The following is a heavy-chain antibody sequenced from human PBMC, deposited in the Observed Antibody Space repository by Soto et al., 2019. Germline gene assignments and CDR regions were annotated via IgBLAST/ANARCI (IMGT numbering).Heavy chain of an antibody. D-gene: IGHD3-16*01. Sequence: SETLSLTCTVSADSISSSSHYWAWNRQPPGKGLEWIGGFYYSGSPYYNPSLKCRVTMSVDTSKNQFSLNLNSVTAADTAVYYCYMIGFWGQGTLVTVSS. CDR1: ADSISSSSHY. CDR3: YMIGF. V-gene: IGHV4-39*01. J-gene: IGHJ4*03. CDR2: FYYSGSP.